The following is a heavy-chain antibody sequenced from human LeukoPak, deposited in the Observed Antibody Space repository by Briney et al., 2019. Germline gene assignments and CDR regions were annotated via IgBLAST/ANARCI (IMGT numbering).Heavy chain of an antibody. CDR1: GFTFSSYA. CDR2: ISGSGGST. V-gene: IGHV3-23*01. CDR3: ARSGLEGLSYYYYYMDV. Sequence: GGSLRLSCAASGFTFSSYAMSWVRQAPGKGLEWVSAISGSGGSTYYADSVKGRFTISRDNARNSLYLQMNSLRAENTAVYYCARSGLEGLSYYYYYMDVWGKGTTVTVSS. D-gene: IGHD3-3*01. J-gene: IGHJ6*03.